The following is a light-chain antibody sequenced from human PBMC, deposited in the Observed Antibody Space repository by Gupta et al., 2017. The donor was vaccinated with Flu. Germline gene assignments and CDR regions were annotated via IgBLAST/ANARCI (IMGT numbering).Light chain of an antibody. J-gene: IGKJ1*01. CDR1: QSVLYSSNNKNY. Sequence: DIVITQSPYSLSVSLGERATIECKSSQSVLYSSNNKNYLAWYQQKPGQPPKLLIYWASTRESGVPDGMSGSGSGRDFTLTISSRQAAEEAVYYCQQKDSNPRTFGQGTKVEIK. CDR2: WAS. CDR3: QQKDSNPRT. V-gene: IGKV4-1*01.